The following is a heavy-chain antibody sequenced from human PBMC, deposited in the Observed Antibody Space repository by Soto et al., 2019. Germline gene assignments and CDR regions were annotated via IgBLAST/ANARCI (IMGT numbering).Heavy chain of an antibody. D-gene: IGHD3-22*01. CDR2: IYHSGST. Sequence: SETLSLTCAVSGGSISSGGYSWSWIRQPPGKGLEWIGYIYHSGSTYYNPSLKSRVTISVDRSKNQFSLKLTSVTAADTAVYYCARKKYYDRSGYLFDYWGRGILVTVSS. J-gene: IGHJ4*02. CDR1: GGSISSGGYS. CDR3: ARKKYYDRSGYLFDY. V-gene: IGHV4-30-2*01.